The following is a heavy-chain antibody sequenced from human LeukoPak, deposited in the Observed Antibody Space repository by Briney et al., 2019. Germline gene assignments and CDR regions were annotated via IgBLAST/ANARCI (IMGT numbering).Heavy chain of an antibody. CDR3: ARHGKGGATDAFDI. V-gene: IGHV4-39*01. J-gene: IGHJ3*02. Sequence: SETLSLTCTVSGGSISSSSYYWGWIRQPPGKGLEWIGSIYYSGSTYYDPSLKSRVTISVDTSKNQFSLKLSSVTAADTAVYYCARHGKGGATDAFDIWGQGTMVTVSS. D-gene: IGHD1-26*01. CDR1: GGSISSSSYY. CDR2: IYYSGST.